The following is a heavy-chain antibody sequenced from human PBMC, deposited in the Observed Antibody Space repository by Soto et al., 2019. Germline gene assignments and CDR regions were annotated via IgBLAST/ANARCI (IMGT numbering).Heavy chain of an antibody. Sequence: QVQLQQWGAGLLKPSETLSLTCAVYGGSFSGYYWSWIRQPPGKGLEWIGEINHSGSTNYIPSLKSRVTISVDTSKNQFSLKLSSVTAADTAVYYCAREIVVVVAATRFRYYYMDVWGKGTTVTVSS. V-gene: IGHV4-34*01. D-gene: IGHD2-15*01. J-gene: IGHJ6*03. CDR3: AREIVVVVAATRFRYYYMDV. CDR1: GGSFSGYY. CDR2: INHSGST.